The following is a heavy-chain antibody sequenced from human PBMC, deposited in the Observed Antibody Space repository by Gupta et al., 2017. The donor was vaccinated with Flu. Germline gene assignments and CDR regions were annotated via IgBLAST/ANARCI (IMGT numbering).Heavy chain of an antibody. J-gene: IGHJ4*02. CDR1: GFIFSNYW. CDR3: ATDQVRDFDWLLQGSGGGALDN. CDR2: IKSDGSEE. V-gene: IGHV3-7*01. D-gene: IGHD3-9*01. Sequence: EVQLVESGGGLVQPGGSLRLSCAASGFIFSNYWLNWVRKAPGKGLQWVANIKSDGSEEYYADSVRGRFSIFREKAKNSLYLEMHSLSVEDTAVYFCATDQVRDFDWLLQGSGGGALDNWGQGTRVTVSS.